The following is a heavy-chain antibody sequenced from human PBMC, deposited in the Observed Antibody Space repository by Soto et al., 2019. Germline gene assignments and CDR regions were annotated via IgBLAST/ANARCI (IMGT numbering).Heavy chain of an antibody. CDR1: GFTFSSYT. Sequence: GGSLRLSCAAPGFTFSSYTIGWVRQAPGEGLEWVAIISDSGSNKYYADSVKGRFTISRDNSKNTLYLQMNSLRAEDTAVYYCARGDDFWSGYRGMDVWGQGTTVTVSS. J-gene: IGHJ6*02. D-gene: IGHD3-3*01. CDR2: ISDSGSNK. CDR3: ARGDDFWSGYRGMDV. V-gene: IGHV3-30*03.